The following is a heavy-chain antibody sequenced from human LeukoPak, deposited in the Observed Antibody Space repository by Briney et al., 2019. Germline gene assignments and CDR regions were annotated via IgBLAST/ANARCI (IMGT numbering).Heavy chain of an antibody. CDR2: IYHSGST. CDR1: GYSFSSGYY. Sequence: SETLSLTCAVSGYSFSSGYYWGWIRQPPGKGLEWIGSIYHSGSTHYNPSLKSRVTMSVDTSKNQFSLKLSSVTAADTAVYYCARNRTSSYVDYWGQGTLVTVSS. V-gene: IGHV4-38-2*01. J-gene: IGHJ4*02. D-gene: IGHD2-2*01. CDR3: ARNRTSSYVDY.